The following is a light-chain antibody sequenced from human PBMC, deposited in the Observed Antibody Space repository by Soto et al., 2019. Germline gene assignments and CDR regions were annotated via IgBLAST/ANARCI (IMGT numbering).Light chain of an antibody. CDR2: EVS. CDR3: SSYTSSSTLV. V-gene: IGLV2-14*01. J-gene: IGLJ1*01. CDR1: SSDVGGYNY. Sequence: QSALAQPASVSGSPGQSITISCTGTSSDVGGYNYVSWYQQHPGKAPKLMIYEVSNRPSGVSNRFSGSKSGNTASLTVSGLQADDEADYYCSSYTSSSTLVFGTGTKVNV.